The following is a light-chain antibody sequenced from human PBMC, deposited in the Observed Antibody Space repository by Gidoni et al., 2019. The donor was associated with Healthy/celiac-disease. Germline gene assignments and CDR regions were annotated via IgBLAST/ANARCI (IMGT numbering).Light chain of an antibody. CDR1: QSVSRY. V-gene: IGKV3-11*01. J-gene: IGKJ4*01. CDR2: DAS. CDR3: QQGRNWPPNT. Sequence: EIVLTQSPATLSLSPGERATLSCRASQSVSRYLAWYQQKPGQAPRPLIHDASKRATGIPARFRGRWSGTEFPFPLRRLEPEDFAVYYCQQGRNWPPNTFXGXTKVEIK.